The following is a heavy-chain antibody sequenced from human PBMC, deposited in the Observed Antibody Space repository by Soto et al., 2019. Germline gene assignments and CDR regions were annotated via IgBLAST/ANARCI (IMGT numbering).Heavy chain of an antibody. CDR1: GYTFGSYV. CDR2: LSAHSGNT. V-gene: IGHV1-18*01. CDR3: ARVLQRKRAEGIFQFYGMDV. Sequence: QSQLVQSGGEMTKPGASVKISCKTSGYTFGSYVITGVRQAPGQGLEWIGWLSAHSGNTVYAQNLQGRLTMTTATSTITAYVELRSLRSDDTAVSYFARVLQRKRAEGIFQFYGMDVWGQGTTGTVSS. J-gene: IGHJ6*02. D-gene: IGHD2-21*01.